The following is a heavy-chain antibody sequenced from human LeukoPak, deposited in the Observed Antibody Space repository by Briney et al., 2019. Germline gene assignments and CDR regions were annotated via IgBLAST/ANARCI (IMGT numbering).Heavy chain of an antibody. D-gene: IGHD3-10*01. CDR3: AKGGLYRGSGSYYVDY. CDR2: ISYDGSNK. V-gene: IGHV3-30*18. J-gene: IGHJ4*02. Sequence: GGTLRLSCAASGFTFSSYGMHWVRQAPGKGLEWVAVISYDGSNKYYADSVKGRFTISRDNSKNTLYLQMNSLRAEDTAVYYCAKGGLYRGSGSYYVDYWGQGTLVTVSS. CDR1: GFTFSSYG.